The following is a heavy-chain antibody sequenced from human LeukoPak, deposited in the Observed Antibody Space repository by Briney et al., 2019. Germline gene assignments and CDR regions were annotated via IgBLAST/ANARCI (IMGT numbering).Heavy chain of an antibody. CDR3: AKDGGYYGSGSNLDY. CDR2: ISSSGSAI. Sequence: GGSLGLSCAASGFTFSSYEMNWVRQAPGKGPEWVSYISSSGSAIFYADSVRGRFTISRDNSKNTLYLQMNSLRAEDTAVYCCAKDGGYYGSGSNLDYWGQGTLVTVSS. CDR1: GFTFSSYE. J-gene: IGHJ4*02. V-gene: IGHV3-48*03. D-gene: IGHD3-10*01.